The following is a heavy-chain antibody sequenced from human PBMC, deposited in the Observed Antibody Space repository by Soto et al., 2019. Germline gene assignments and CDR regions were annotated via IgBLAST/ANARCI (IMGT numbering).Heavy chain of an antibody. CDR3: ASGYGDYVFDF. D-gene: IGHD4-17*01. V-gene: IGHV4-59*01. CDR2: IYYSGST. CDR1: GGSISSYY. J-gene: IGHJ4*02. Sequence: QVQLQESGPGLVKPSETLSLTCTVSGGSISSYYWSWIRQPPGKGLEWIGYIYYSGSTNYNPSLKRRVPLSVDTSKTQFSLTLSSVTAADTAVYYCASGYGDYVFDFWGQGTLVTVSS.